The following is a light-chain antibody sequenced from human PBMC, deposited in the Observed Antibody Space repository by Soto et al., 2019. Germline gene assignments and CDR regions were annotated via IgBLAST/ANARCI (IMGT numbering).Light chain of an antibody. Sequence: QSVLTQPPSASGSPGQSVTISCTGTSSDVGGYNYVSWYQQHPDKAPKLIIYEVSKRPSGVPDRFSGSKSGNTASLTVSGLQAEDEADYYCQSYDSRLNGPHVVFGGGTKLTVL. V-gene: IGLV2-8*01. J-gene: IGLJ2*01. CDR3: QSYDSRLNGPHVV. CDR1: SSDVGGYNY. CDR2: EVS.